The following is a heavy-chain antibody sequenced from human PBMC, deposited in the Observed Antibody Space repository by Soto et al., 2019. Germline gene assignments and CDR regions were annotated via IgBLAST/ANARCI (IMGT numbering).Heavy chain of an antibody. CDR1: GGTFSSYA. Sequence: QVQLVQSGAEVKKPGSSVKVSCKASGGTFSSYAISWVQQAPGQGLEWMGGIIPIFGTANYAQKFQGRVTITADESTSTAYMELSSLRSEDTAVYYCARRGITMISGGYYFDYWGQGTLVTVSS. CDR2: IIPIFGTA. CDR3: ARRGITMISGGYYFDY. J-gene: IGHJ4*02. D-gene: IGHD3-22*01. V-gene: IGHV1-69*01.